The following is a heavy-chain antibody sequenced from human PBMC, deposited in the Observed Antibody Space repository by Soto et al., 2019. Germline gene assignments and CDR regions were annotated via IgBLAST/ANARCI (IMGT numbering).Heavy chain of an antibody. Sequence: QVQLVQSGAEVKKPGSSVKVSCKASGGTFSSYAISWVRQAPGQGLEWMGGIIPIFGTANYAQKFQGRVTITADESTRPAYMGRSGVGPEDRAVFYWARDLGTSGVGVGYNWFDPWGQGTLVTVSS. CDR2: IIPIFGTA. D-gene: IGHD1-26*01. J-gene: IGHJ5*02. CDR3: ARDLGTSGVGVGYNWFDP. CDR1: GGTFSSYA. V-gene: IGHV1-69*01.